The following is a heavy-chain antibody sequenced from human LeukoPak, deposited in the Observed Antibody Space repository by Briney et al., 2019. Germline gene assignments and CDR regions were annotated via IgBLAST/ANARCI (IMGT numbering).Heavy chain of an antibody. J-gene: IGHJ5*02. CDR1: GGSISSYY. CDR3: ARDRGVAVAGLNL. D-gene: IGHD6-19*01. CDR2: IYYSGST. V-gene: IGHV4-59*01. Sequence: SSETLSRTCTVSGGSISSYYWSWIRQPPGKGLEWIGYIYYSGSTNYNPSLKSRVTISVDTSRNQFSLKLSSVTAADTAVYYCARDRGVAVAGLNLWGQGTLVTVSA.